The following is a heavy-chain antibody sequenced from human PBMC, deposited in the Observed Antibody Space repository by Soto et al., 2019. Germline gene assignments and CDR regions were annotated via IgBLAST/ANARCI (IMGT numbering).Heavy chain of an antibody. CDR3: ARQFPQQLVDY. Sequence: QVQLQESGPGLVKPSQTLSLTCTISGGSISSGGYYWSWIRQHPGKGLEWLGYIYYIGSTYYNPSIKSRVTIPVDASKNQFSLKLSSVTAAVTAVYYCARQFPQQLVDYWGQGTLVTVSS. V-gene: IGHV4-31*03. D-gene: IGHD6-13*01. CDR2: IYYIGST. J-gene: IGHJ4*02. CDR1: GGSISSGGYY.